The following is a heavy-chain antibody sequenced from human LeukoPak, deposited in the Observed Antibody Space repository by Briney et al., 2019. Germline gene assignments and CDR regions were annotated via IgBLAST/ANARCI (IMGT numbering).Heavy chain of an antibody. V-gene: IGHV4-39*02. CDR2: ISYSGGT. D-gene: IGHD3-22*01. J-gene: IGHJ3*02. Sequence: PSETLSLTCTVSGGSIISSNHYWGWIRQPPGKGLEWFGSISYSGGTAYNPSLRSRVTISVDTSRNQFSLKVNSVTAADTAVYYCAREVEYYDSSGYRPHAFDIWGQGTLVTVSS. CDR3: AREVEYYDSSGYRPHAFDI. CDR1: GGSIISSNHY.